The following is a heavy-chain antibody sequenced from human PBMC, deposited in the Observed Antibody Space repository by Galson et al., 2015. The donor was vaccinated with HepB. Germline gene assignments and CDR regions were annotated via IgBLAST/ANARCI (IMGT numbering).Heavy chain of an antibody. CDR3: ASAVGLGNYYYYVMGV. Sequence: SCKASGYTFTSYYMHWVRQAPGQGLECMGIINPSSGTTTYAQKFQGRVTMTRDTSTSTVYMELNSLTSEDTAVYYCASAVGLGNYYYYVMGVWGQGTTVTVSS. CDR2: INPSSGTT. CDR1: GYTFTSYY. J-gene: IGHJ6*02. D-gene: IGHD7-27*01. V-gene: IGHV1-46*01.